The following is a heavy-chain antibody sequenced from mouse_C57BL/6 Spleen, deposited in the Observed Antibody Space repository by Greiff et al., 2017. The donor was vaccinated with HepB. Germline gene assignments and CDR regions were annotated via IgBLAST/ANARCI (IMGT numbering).Heavy chain of an antibody. V-gene: IGHV3-6*01. D-gene: IGHD1-1*01. CDR2: ISYDGSN. Sequence: EVKLEESGPGLVKPSQSLSLTCSVTGYSITSGYYWNWIRQFPGNKLEWMGYISYDGSNNYNPSLKNRISITRDTSKNQFFLKLNSVTTEDTATYYCAREDLYYYGSSYGYFDYWGQGTTLTVSS. CDR1: GYSITSGYY. CDR3: AREDLYYYGSSYGYFDY. J-gene: IGHJ2*01.